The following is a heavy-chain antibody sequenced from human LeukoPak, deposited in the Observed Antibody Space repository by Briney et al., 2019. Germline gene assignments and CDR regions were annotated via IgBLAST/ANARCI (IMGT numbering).Heavy chain of an antibody. Sequence: PSETLSLTCTVSGGSISSYYWSWIRQPPGKGLEWIGYIYYSGSTNYNPSLKSRVTISVDTSKNQFSLKLSSVTAADTAVYYCARGRGFLGAGDYWGQGTLVTVSS. D-gene: IGHD1-26*01. J-gene: IGHJ4*02. CDR2: IYYSGST. V-gene: IGHV4-59*01. CDR1: GGSISSYY. CDR3: ARGRGFLGAGDY.